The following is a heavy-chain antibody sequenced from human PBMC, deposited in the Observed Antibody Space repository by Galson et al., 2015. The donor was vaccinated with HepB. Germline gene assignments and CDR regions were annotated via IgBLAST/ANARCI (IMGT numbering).Heavy chain of an antibody. Sequence: SLRLSCAASGFTFSSYAMSWVRQAPGKGLEWVSAISGSGGSTYYADSVKGRFTISRDNSKNTLYLQMNSLRAEDTAVYYCAKALLVVVTAISEYYFDYWGQGTLVTVSS. CDR3: AKALLVVVTAISEYYFDY. CDR2: ISGSGGST. V-gene: IGHV3-23*01. D-gene: IGHD2-21*02. CDR1: GFTFSSYA. J-gene: IGHJ4*02.